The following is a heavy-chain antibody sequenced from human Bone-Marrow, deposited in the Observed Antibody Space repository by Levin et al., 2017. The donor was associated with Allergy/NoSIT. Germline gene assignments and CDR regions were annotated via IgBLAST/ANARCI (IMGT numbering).Heavy chain of an antibody. V-gene: IGHV3-74*01. CDR3: ARGGCSRTSCLDH. CDR2: ILNDVST. D-gene: IGHD2-2*01. Sequence: GESLKISCTASAFTFRNYYMHWVLQAPGMGLVWVSNILNDVSTNYADPVNGRFTISRDNAKNTLYLQMNSLGPEDTAVYYCARGGCSRTSCLDHWGEGILVTVSS. CDR1: AFTFRNYY. J-gene: IGHJ4*02.